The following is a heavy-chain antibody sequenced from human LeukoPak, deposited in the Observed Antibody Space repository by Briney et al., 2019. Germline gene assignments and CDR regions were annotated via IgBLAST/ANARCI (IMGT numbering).Heavy chain of an antibody. Sequence: GGSLRLSCAASGFTFSSYAMTWVRQAPGKGLQWVSAIGSGGGSTYYADSVKGRFTISRDNSKNTLYLQMNSLRAEDTAVYYCAKDGMATNDWQPDSWGQGTLVTVSS. CDR2: IGSGGGST. J-gene: IGHJ4*02. CDR1: GFTFSSYA. CDR3: AKDGMATNDWQPDS. D-gene: IGHD5-24*01. V-gene: IGHV3-23*01.